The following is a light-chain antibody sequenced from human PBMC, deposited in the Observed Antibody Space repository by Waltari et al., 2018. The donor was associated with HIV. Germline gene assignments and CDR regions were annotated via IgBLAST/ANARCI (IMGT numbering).Light chain of an antibody. V-gene: IGKV1-39*01. J-gene: IGKJ2*01. CDR2: GAS. Sequence: DIQLTHSPSSLSASVGDRVIIICRASQNIGNYLNWYRQKPGKAPNLLIYGASSLQSGVPSRFSGVGSGTTFILTISSLQPEDFATYFCQQSFNTPSTFGQGTKLEIK. CDR1: QNIGNY. CDR3: QQSFNTPST.